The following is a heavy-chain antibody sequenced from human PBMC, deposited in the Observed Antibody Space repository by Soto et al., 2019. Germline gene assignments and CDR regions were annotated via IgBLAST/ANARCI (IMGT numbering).Heavy chain of an antibody. CDR3: ARERREMVAVAQGAFAI. V-gene: IGHV1-18*01. CDR1: GYTFTSYG. Sequence: ASVKVSCKASGYTFTSYGISWVRQAPGQGLEWMGWISAYNGNTNYAQKLQGRVTMTTDTSTSTAYMELRSLRSDDTAVYYCARERREMVAVAQGAFAIWGQGTMVTVSS. D-gene: IGHD6-19*01. CDR2: ISAYNGNT. J-gene: IGHJ3*02.